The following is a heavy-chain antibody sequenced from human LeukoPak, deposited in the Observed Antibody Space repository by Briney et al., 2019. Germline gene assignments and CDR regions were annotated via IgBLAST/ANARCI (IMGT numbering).Heavy chain of an antibody. V-gene: IGHV4-34*01. CDR2: INHSGST. CDR1: GGSFSGYY. D-gene: IGHD3-10*01. CDR3: TSQYYGSGGDWFGP. Sequence: SETLSLTCAVYGGSFSGYYWSWIRQPPGKGLEWIGKINHSGSTNYNPSPKSRVTISVDTSKNQFSLELNSVTAADTAVYYCTSQYYGSGGDWFGPWGQGTLVTVSS. J-gene: IGHJ5*02.